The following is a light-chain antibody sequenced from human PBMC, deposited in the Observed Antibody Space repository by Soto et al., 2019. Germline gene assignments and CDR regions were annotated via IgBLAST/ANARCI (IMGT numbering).Light chain of an antibody. Sequence: EIVLTQSPATLSLSPGDRATLSCRASQSVSTYFAWYQQKPGQPPRLLIYDASNRATGIPARFSGSGSGTDFTLTISSLEPEDFAVYYCKQRSNWPLTFGQGTKVDIK. CDR1: QSVSTY. CDR2: DAS. CDR3: KQRSNWPLT. V-gene: IGKV3-11*01. J-gene: IGKJ1*01.